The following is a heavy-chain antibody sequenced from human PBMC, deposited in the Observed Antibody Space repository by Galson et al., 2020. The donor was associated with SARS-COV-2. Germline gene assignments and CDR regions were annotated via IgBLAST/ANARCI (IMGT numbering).Heavy chain of an antibody. Sequence: SETLSLTCTVSGGSISSSSYYWSWIRQPPGKGLEWIGYIYYSGSTKYNPSLKSRVTISVDTSKNQFSLKLSSLIAADTAVYYCARGFDRWGQGTLVTVSS. J-gene: IGHJ5*02. CDR1: GGSISSSSYY. V-gene: IGHV4-61*05. CDR2: IYYSGST. CDR3: ARGFDR.